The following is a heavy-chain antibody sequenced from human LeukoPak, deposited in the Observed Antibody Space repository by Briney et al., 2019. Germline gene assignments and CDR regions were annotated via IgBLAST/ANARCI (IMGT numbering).Heavy chain of an antibody. CDR1: GFTFSSYG. Sequence: GGSLRLSCAASGFTFSSYGMHWVRQAPGKGLEWVAVIWYDGSNKYYADSVKGRLTISRDNSKNTLYLQMNSLRAEDTAVYYCARDVSYYYYYGMDVWGQGTTVTVSS. J-gene: IGHJ6*02. V-gene: IGHV3-33*01. CDR3: ARDVSYYYYYGMDV. CDR2: IWYDGSNK.